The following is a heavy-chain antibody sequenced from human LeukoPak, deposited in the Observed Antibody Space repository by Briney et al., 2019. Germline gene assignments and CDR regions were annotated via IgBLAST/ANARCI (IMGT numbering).Heavy chain of an antibody. V-gene: IGHV4-39*07. CDR2: IYKTGST. Sequence: PSETLSLTCTASGGSISSSSHYWGWIRQPPGKGLEWIASIYKTGSTFYNPSLKSRLTISIDKSKNQFSLRLTSVTAADMAVYYCASLKYYYASGESDYWGQGTLVTVSS. CDR3: ASLKYYYASGESDY. D-gene: IGHD3-10*01. J-gene: IGHJ4*02. CDR1: GGSISSSSHY.